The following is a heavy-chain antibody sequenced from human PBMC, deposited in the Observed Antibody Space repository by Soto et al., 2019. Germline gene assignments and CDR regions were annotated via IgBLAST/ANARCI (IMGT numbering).Heavy chain of an antibody. Sequence: QVQLVQSGAEVKKPGASVKVSCKASGYTFTSYYMHWVRQAPGQGLEWMGIINPSGGSTSYAQKFQGRVTMTRDTSTSTVYMELSSLRSEDTAVYYCARWDSSGYSGYYYGMDVWGQGTTVTVSS. J-gene: IGHJ6*02. V-gene: IGHV1-46*01. CDR1: GYTFTSYY. CDR3: ARWDSSGYSGYYYGMDV. CDR2: INPSGGST. D-gene: IGHD3-22*01.